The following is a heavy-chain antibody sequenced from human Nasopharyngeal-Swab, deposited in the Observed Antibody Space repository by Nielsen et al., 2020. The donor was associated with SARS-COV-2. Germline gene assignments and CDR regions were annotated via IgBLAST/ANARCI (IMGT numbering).Heavy chain of an antibody. V-gene: IGHV3-9*01. CDR3: AKGDIVLMVYPASAFDI. D-gene: IGHD2-8*01. CDR1: GFTFDDYA. Sequence: SLKISCAASGFTFDDYAMHWVRQAPGKGLEWVSGISWNSGGIGYADSVKGRFTISRDNAKNSLYLQMNSLRAEDTALYYCAKGDIVLMVYPASAFDIWGQGTMVTVFS. J-gene: IGHJ3*02. CDR2: ISWNSGGI.